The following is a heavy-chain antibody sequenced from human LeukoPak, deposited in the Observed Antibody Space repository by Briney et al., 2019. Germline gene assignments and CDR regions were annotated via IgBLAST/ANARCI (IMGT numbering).Heavy chain of an antibody. V-gene: IGHV4-39*07. CDR2: IYYSGST. CDR3: VRDRFGMSAIGTDFDY. D-gene: IGHD3-3*01. CDR1: GGSISSSSYF. Sequence: PSETLSLTCTVSGGSISSSSYFWGWIRQPPGKGLEWIGSIYYSGSTYYNPSLKSRVTISLDTSKNQFSLTLSSVTAAETAVYYCVRDRFGMSAIGTDFDYWGQGILVTVSS. J-gene: IGHJ4*02.